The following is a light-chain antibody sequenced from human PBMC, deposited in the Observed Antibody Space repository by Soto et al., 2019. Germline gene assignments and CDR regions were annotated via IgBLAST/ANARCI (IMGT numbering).Light chain of an antibody. CDR1: QSVSSNY. CDR3: QQYRGWPRT. V-gene: IGKV3-20*01. Sequence: ENVLTQSPGTLSLSPGERATLSCRASQSVSSNYVAWYQQKPGQAPRLLVYGASGRATGIPDRFSGSGSGTEFRLTISSLQSEDVATYYCQQYRGWPRTFGQGTKVDIK. J-gene: IGKJ1*01. CDR2: GAS.